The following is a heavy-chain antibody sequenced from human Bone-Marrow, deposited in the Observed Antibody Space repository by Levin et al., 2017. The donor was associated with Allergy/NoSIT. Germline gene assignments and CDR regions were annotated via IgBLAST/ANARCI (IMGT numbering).Heavy chain of an antibody. CDR2: IYYNGTT. V-gene: IGHV4-61*01. Sequence: SQTLSLTCTVSDDSVTSDIYYWSWIRQPPGKGLEWIGYIYYNGTTNYNPSLKSRVTISLGTSKNQFSLRLRSVTAADTAVYYCATLLSATVARRWFDPWGQGTLVTVSS. D-gene: IGHD4-11*01. CDR1: DDSVTSDIYY. J-gene: IGHJ5*02. CDR3: ATLLSATVARRWFDP.